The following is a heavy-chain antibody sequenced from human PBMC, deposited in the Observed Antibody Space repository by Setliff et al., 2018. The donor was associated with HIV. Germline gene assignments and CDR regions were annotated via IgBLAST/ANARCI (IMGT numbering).Heavy chain of an antibody. CDR3: ARDDRCSGDTCYYY. D-gene: IGHD2-15*01. CDR2: IYYSGTT. CDR1: GGSVSNYY. J-gene: IGHJ4*02. Sequence: SETLSLTCAVSGGSVSNYYWSWIRQPPGKGLEWIGYIYYSGTTNYNPSLKSRVTMSVDTSRNQLSLKVRSVTAADTAVYYCARDDRCSGDTCYYYWGQGALVTVSS. V-gene: IGHV4-59*02.